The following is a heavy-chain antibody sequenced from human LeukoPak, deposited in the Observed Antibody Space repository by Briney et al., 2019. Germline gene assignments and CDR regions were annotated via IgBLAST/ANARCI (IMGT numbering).Heavy chain of an antibody. CDR3: ARTNPWELKYYFDY. CDR1: GGSISSSSYY. J-gene: IGHJ4*02. Sequence: SETLSLTCTVSGGSISSSSYYWGWFRQPPGKGLEWIGSIYYSGSTYYNPSLRSRVTISVDTSKNQFSLKLSSVTAADTAVYYCARTNPWELKYYFDYWGQVTLVTVSS. V-gene: IGHV4-39*07. CDR2: IYYSGST. D-gene: IGHD1-7*01.